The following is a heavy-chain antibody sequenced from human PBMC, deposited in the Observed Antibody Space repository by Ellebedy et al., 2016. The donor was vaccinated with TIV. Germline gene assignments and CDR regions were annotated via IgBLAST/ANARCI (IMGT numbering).Heavy chain of an antibody. CDR1: GGSISSYY. V-gene: IGHV4-59*05. Sequence: SETLSLTXTVSGGSISSYYWSWIRQPPGKGLEWIGSIYYSGSTYYNPSLKSRVTISVDTSKNQFSLKLSSVTAADTAVYYCATMTKGTRQGDYWGQGTLVTVSS. J-gene: IGHJ4*02. CDR2: IYYSGST. D-gene: IGHD4-11*01. CDR3: ATMTKGTRQGDY.